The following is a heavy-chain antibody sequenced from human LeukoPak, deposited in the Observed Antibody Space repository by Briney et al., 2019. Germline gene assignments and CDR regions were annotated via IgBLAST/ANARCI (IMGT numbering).Heavy chain of an antibody. J-gene: IGHJ5*02. CDR2: ISGSGGST. CDR3: AKGLGLHASSWFDP. CDR1: GFTFSSYA. D-gene: IGHD3-16*01. V-gene: IGHV3-23*01. Sequence: PGGSLRLSCAASGFTFSSYAMSWVREAPGKGLEWDSAISGSGGSTYYADSVKGRFTISRDNSKNTLYLQMNSLRAEDTAVYYCAKGLGLHASSWFDPWGQGTLVTVSS.